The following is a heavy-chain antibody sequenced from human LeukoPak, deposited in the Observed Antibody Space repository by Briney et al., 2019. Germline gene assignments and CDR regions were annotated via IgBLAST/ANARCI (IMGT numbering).Heavy chain of an antibody. J-gene: IGHJ5*02. D-gene: IGHD2-15*01. Sequence: GGSLRLSCAASGFSFSTYDMSWVRQSPGEGLEWVSTISGSGCGDYTDYADCVNDRFTIYRDNSKNTLYLQMNSMTGEDTVVYYSAKDSLPPRYCGGGSCNWFDPWGQGTLVIVSS. CDR1: GFSFSTYD. CDR3: AKDSLPPRYCGGGSCNWFDP. CDR2: ISGSGCGDYT. V-gene: IGHV3-23*01.